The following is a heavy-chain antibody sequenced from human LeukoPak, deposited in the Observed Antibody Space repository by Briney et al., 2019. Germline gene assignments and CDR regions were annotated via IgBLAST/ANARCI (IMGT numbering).Heavy chain of an antibody. J-gene: IGHJ4*02. CDR3: ARSSTGPEGY. D-gene: IGHD1-14*01. Sequence: ASVTVSCKASGYTFTSYYMHWVRQAPRQGLERMGIINPSGGSTSYAQKFQGRVTMTRDTSTSKVYMELSSLRSEDTAVYYCARSSTGPEGYWGQGTLVTVSS. V-gene: IGHV1-46*01. CDR2: INPSGGST. CDR1: GYTFTSYY.